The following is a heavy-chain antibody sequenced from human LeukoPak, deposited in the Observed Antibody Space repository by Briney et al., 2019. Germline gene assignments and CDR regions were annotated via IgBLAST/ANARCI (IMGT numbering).Heavy chain of an antibody. J-gene: IGHJ4*02. Sequence: SVKVSCKASGGTFSSYAISWVRQAPGQGLEWMGGIIPIFGTANYAQKFQGRVTITADESTSTAYMELGSLRSEDTAVYYCARVGGIAAAGTDYWGQGTLVTVSS. D-gene: IGHD6-13*01. CDR2: IIPIFGTA. CDR3: ARVGGIAAAGTDY. V-gene: IGHV1-69*13. CDR1: GGTFSSYA.